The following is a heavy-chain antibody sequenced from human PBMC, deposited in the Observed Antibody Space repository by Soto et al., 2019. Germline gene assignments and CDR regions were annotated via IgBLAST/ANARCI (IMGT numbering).Heavy chain of an antibody. CDR3: ARAVSVPADFDY. Sequence: QVQLVQSGDEEKKPGASVKVSCKASGYTFTGYAMHWMRQAPGQGIEWMGWINTGNGNTKYSQKFQGRVTITRDTSASTAYMELSSLRSEDTAVYYCARAVSVPADFDYWGQGTLVTVSS. CDR1: GYTFTGYA. V-gene: IGHV1-3*04. J-gene: IGHJ4*02. CDR2: INTGNGNT. D-gene: IGHD6-19*01.